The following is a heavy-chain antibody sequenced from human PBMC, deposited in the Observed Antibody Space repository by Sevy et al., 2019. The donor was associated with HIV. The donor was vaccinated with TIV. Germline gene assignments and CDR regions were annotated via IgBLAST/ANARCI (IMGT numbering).Heavy chain of an antibody. CDR2: TSYDGHNN. CDR3: AKDLLQLTIKELAQDYYYGMDV. D-gene: IGHD1-26*01. CDR1: GFTFSNYG. V-gene: IGHV3-30*18. Sequence: GWSLRLSCAASGFTFSNYGIHWVRQAPGKELEWVAITSYDGHNNYYEDSVKGRFTISRDNSKNTLYLQMNSLRAEDTAVYYCAKDLLQLTIKELAQDYYYGMDVWGQGTTVTVSS. J-gene: IGHJ6*02.